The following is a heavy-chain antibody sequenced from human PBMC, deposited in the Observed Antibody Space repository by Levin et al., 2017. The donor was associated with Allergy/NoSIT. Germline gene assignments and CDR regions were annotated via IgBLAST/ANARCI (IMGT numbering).Heavy chain of an antibody. J-gene: IGHJ4*02. CDR1: GFTFSTYC. D-gene: IGHD2-21*01. CDR3: AKDLSGGEDF. CDR2: INEDGSTT. Sequence: PSETLSLTCAASGFTFSTYCMHWVRQAPGKGLVWVSRINEDGSTTTYADSVKGRFTISRDNAKNTLYLQMNSLRAEDTAVYYCAKDLSGGEDFWGQGTLVTVSS. V-gene: IGHV3-74*01.